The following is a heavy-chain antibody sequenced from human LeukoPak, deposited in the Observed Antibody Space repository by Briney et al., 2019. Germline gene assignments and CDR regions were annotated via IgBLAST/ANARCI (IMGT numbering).Heavy chain of an antibody. Sequence: GGSLRLSCAASGFTFSSYGMHWVRQAPGKGLEWVAFIRYDGSNKYYADSVKGRFTISRDNSKNTLYLQMNSLRAEDTAVYHCATGRSCTTCYLPDYWGQGTLVTVSS. J-gene: IGHJ4*02. V-gene: IGHV3-30*02. CDR2: IRYDGSNK. D-gene: IGHD2-2*01. CDR1: GFTFSSYG. CDR3: ATGRSCTTCYLPDY.